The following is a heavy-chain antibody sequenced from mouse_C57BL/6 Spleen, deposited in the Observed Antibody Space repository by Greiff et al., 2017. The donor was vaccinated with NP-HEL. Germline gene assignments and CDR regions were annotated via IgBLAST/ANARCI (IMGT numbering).Heavy chain of an antibody. CDR1: GFTFSSYA. V-gene: IGHV5-4*03. D-gene: IGHD2-4*01. J-gene: IGHJ4*01. Sequence: EVKLMESGGGLVKPGGSLKLSCAASGFTFSSYAMSWVRQTPEKRLEWVATISDGGSYTYYPDNVKGRFTISRDNAKNNLYLQMSHLKSEDTAMYYCARSTMIRYYAMDYWGQGTSVTVSS. CDR2: ISDGGSYT. CDR3: ARSTMIRYYAMDY.